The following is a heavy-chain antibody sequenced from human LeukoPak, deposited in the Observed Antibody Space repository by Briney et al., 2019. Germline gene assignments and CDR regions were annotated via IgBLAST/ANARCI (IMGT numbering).Heavy chain of an antibody. J-gene: IGHJ5*02. Sequence: GASVKVSCKASGYTFTGHYMHWVRQAPGQGLEWMGWINPNSGGTKYAQKFQGRVTMTRDTSISTAYMELSRLRSDDTAVYYCARVVTPRYCSTTSCYWKGWFDPWGQGTLVTVSS. CDR3: ARVVTPRYCSTTSCYWKGWFDP. V-gene: IGHV1-2*02. CDR2: INPNSGGT. CDR1: GYTFTGHY. D-gene: IGHD2-2*01.